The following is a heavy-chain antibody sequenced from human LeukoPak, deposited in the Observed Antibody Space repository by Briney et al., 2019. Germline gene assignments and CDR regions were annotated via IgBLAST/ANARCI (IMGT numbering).Heavy chain of an antibody. CDR3: ATGVGHRPLGYYYYMDV. D-gene: IGHD7-27*01. Sequence: ASVKVSCKASGYTFTDYYIHWVRQAPGQRLEWMGWINPNSGDTKIAQRFQGRVTMTRDTSIRTAYMELSSLRSEDTAVYYCATGVGHRPLGYYYYMDVWAKGPRSPSP. CDR1: GYTFTDYY. J-gene: IGHJ6*03. CDR2: INPNSGDT. V-gene: IGHV1-2*02.